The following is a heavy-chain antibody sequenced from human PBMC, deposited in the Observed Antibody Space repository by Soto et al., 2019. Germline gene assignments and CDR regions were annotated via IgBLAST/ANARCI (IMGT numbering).Heavy chain of an antibody. V-gene: IGHV4-39*01. J-gene: IGHJ4*02. CDR1: SGSISSSSYY. D-gene: IGHD2-15*01. CDR2: IYYSGST. Sequence: QLQLQESGPGLVKPSETLSLTCTVSSGSISSSSYYWGWIRQPPGKGLEWIGSIYYSGSTYYNPSLKSRVTISVDTSKNQFSLKLSSVTAADTAVYYCAIPYCSGGSCYSAVDYWGQGTLVTVSS. CDR3: AIPYCSGGSCYSAVDY.